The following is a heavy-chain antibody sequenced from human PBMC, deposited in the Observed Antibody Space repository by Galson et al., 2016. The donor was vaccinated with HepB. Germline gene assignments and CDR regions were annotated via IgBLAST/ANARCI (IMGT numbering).Heavy chain of an antibody. Sequence: SLRLSCAVSGFTFSDSAMIWVRQAPGKGLEWVAVISRDENNKYYGDSVKGRFTISRDTSRNTLYLQMNSLRGDDTAVYYCASVREGCSYGYAGDHWGQGTLVTVSS. CDR1: GFTFSDSA. CDR2: ISRDENNK. V-gene: IGHV3-30*04. D-gene: IGHD5-18*01. J-gene: IGHJ4*02. CDR3: ASVREGCSYGYAGDH.